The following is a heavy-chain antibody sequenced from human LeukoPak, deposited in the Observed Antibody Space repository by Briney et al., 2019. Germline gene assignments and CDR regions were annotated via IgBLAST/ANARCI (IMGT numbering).Heavy chain of an antibody. V-gene: IGHV4-30-4*01. D-gene: IGHD3-10*01. Sequence: SQTLSLTCTVSGGSISSGDYYWSWIRQPPGKGLEWIAYMYYSGSTYYNPSLKSRVTMSADTSKNQLSLKLSSVTAADTAVYYCASSELTYGSGSYYYWGQGTLVTVSS. CDR3: ASSELTYGSGSYYY. CDR2: MYYSGST. J-gene: IGHJ4*02. CDR1: GGSISSGDYY.